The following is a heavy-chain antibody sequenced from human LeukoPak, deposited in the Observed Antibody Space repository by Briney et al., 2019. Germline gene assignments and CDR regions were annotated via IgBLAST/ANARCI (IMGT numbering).Heavy chain of an antibody. J-gene: IGHJ4*02. Sequence: SETLSLTCAVYGGSFSGYYWSWIRQHPGKGLEWIGYIYYSGSTYYNPSLKSRVTISVDTSKNQFSLKLSSVTAADTAVYYCACRYYEMYYFDYWGQGTLVTVSS. CDR3: ACRYYEMYYFDY. CDR2: IYYSGST. D-gene: IGHD3-22*01. CDR1: GGSFSGYY. V-gene: IGHV4-31*11.